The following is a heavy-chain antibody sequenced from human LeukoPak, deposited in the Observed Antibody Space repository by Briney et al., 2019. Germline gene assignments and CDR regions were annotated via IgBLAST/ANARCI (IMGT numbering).Heavy chain of an antibody. CDR1: GGCISSSSYY. Sequence: PSETLSLTCTVSGGCISSSSYYWGWIRQPPGKGLEWIGSIYYSGSTYYNPSLKSRVTISVDTSKNQFSLKLSSVTAADTAVYYCARHKTHSSGSLTTQFDPWGQGTLVTVSS. J-gene: IGHJ5*02. CDR3: ARHKTHSSGSLTTQFDP. CDR2: IYYSGST. V-gene: IGHV4-39*01. D-gene: IGHD3-22*01.